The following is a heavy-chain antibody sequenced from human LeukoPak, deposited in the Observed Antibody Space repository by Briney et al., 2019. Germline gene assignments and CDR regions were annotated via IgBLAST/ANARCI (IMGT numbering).Heavy chain of an antibody. V-gene: IGHV4-4*02. CDR2: TYHSGST. Sequence: PSETLSLTCAVSGGSISSSNWWSWVRQPPGKGLEWIGETYHSGSTNYNPSLKSRVTISVDKSKNQFSLKLSSVTAADTAVYYCARVPNYYDSSGYTFDYWGQGTLVTVSS. CDR1: GGSISSSNW. J-gene: IGHJ4*02. D-gene: IGHD3-22*01. CDR3: ARVPNYYDSSGYTFDY.